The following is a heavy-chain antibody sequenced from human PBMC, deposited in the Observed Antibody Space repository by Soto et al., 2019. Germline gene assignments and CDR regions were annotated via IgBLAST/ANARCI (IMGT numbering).Heavy chain of an antibody. CDR1: EGTFSSYA. V-gene: IGHV1-69*01. CDR2: IIPIFGTA. Sequence: QVQLVQSGAEVKKPGSSVKVSCKASEGTFSSYAISWVRQAPGQGLEWMGGIIPIFGTATYAQKFQGRVTITADESTSTAYMELSSLRSEDTAVYYCVRGAVYYYYYGMDVWGQGTTVTVSS. CDR3: VRGAVYYYYYGMDV. J-gene: IGHJ6*02.